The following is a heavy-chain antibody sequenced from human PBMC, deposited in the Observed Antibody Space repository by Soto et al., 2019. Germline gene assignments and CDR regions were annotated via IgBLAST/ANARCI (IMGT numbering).Heavy chain of an antibody. CDR2: IYPGDSDT. CDR1: GYSFTSDW. J-gene: IGHJ6*02. V-gene: IGHV5-51*01. D-gene: IGHD3-22*01. CDR3: ARLSNLDYYDSSGYKYYYYGMDV. Sequence: PGESLKISCKGSGYSFTSDWIGWVRQMPGKGLEWMGIIYPGDSDTRYSPSFQGQVTISADKSISTAYLQWSSLKASDTAMYYCARLSNLDYYDSSGYKYYYYGMDVWGQGTTVTVSS.